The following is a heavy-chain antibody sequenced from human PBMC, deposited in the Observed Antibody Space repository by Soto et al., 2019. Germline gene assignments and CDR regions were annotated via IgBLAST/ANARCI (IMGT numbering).Heavy chain of an antibody. Sequence: SETLSLTCTVSGGSISSYYWSWIRQPPGKGLEWIGYIYYSGSTNYNPSLKSRVTISVDTSKNQFSLKLSSVTAADTAVYYCARGCSERRCNWFDPWGQGTLVTVSS. CDR2: IYYSGST. D-gene: IGHD3-10*02. CDR1: GGSISSYY. CDR3: ARGCSERRCNWFDP. V-gene: IGHV4-59*01. J-gene: IGHJ5*02.